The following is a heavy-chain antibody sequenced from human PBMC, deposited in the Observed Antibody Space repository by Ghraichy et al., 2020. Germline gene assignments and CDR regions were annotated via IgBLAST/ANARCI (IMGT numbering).Heavy chain of an antibody. CDR2: IRTNREGATT. D-gene: IGHD2-21*01. Sequence: GGSLRLSCVASGFTFSDAWLNWVRQAPGKGLEWVGRIRTNREGATTDDAAAVKDRFFLSRDDSKNTVYLHMTGLRAEDTAFYYCTSDAAIWPGGDFWGQGTLVTVSS. CDR1: GFTFSDAW. V-gene: IGHV3-15*07. J-gene: IGHJ4*02. CDR3: TSDAAIWPGGDF.